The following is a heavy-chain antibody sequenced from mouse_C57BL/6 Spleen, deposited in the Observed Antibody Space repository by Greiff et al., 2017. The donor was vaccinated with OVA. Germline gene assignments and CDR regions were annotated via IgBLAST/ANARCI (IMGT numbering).Heavy chain of an antibody. Sequence: EVQLVESGGGLVKPGGSLKLSCAASGFTFSSYTMSWVRQTPEKRLEWVATISGGGGNTYYPDSVKGRFTISRDNAKNTLYLQMSSLRSEDTALYYCARRQGDYGSSWYFDVWGTGTTVTVSS. CDR1: GFTFSSYT. V-gene: IGHV5-9*01. CDR3: ARRQGDYGSSWYFDV. D-gene: IGHD1-1*01. J-gene: IGHJ1*03. CDR2: ISGGGGNT.